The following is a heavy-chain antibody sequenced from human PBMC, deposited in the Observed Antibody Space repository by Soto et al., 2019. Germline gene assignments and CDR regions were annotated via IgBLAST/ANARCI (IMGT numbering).Heavy chain of an antibody. CDR1: GFTFSGSA. J-gene: IGHJ5*02. CDR3: ARDPHRGRGVRGVMWFDP. D-gene: IGHD3-10*01. CDR2: IRSKANSYAT. V-gene: IGHV3-73*02. Sequence: EVQLVESGGGLVQPGGSLKLSCAASGFTFSGSAMHWVRQASGKGLEWVGRIRSKANSYATAYAASVKGRFTISRDDSKNTLYLQMNGLRAEDTAVYYCARDPHRGRGVRGVMWFDPWGQGTLVTVSS.